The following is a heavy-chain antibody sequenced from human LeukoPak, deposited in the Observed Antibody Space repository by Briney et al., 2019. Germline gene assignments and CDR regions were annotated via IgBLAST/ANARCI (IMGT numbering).Heavy chain of an antibody. CDR2: IIPILGIA. CDR1: GGTFSSYA. J-gene: IGHJ6*02. CDR3: ARDPSRGFLEPYYCYGMDV. V-gene: IGHV1-69*04. Sequence: SVKVSCKASGGTFSSYAISWVRQAPGQGLEWMGRIIPILGIANYAQKFQGRVTITADKSTSTAYMELSSLRSEDAAVYYCARDPSRGFLEPYYCYGMDVWGQGTTVTVSS. D-gene: IGHD3-3*01.